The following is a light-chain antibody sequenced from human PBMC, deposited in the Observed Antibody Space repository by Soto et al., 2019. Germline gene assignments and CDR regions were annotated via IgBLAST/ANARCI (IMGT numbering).Light chain of an antibody. CDR1: QSVSSSF. CDR2: GAS. Sequence: EVALPQPHGTLSLSPGEIATLSCRASQSVSSSFFAWYQQKAGQAPRILIYGASRRATGIPDRFSGSWSGTDCTLTISRLEPEDVAVYYCQQYVSSPWALGQGTKVDIK. V-gene: IGKV3-20*01. J-gene: IGKJ1*01. CDR3: QQYVSSPWA.